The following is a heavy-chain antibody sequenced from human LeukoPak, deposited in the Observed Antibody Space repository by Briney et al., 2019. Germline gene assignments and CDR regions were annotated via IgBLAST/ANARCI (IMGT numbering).Heavy chain of an antibody. J-gene: IGHJ4*02. V-gene: IGHV1-18*01. Sequence: ASVKVSCKASGYTFTSYGISWVRQAPGQGLEWMGWISAYNGNTNYAQKLQGRVTITRDMSTSTAYMELSSLRSEDTAVYYCAAVILTGYYGLFDYWGQGTLVTVSS. CDR2: ISAYNGNT. D-gene: IGHD3-9*01. CDR1: GYTFTSYG. CDR3: AAVILTGYYGLFDY.